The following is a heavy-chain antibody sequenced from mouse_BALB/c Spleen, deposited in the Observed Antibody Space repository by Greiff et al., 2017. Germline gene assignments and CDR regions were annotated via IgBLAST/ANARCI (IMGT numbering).Heavy chain of an antibody. D-gene: IGHD1-1*01. Sequence: LVESGAELVKPGASVKLSCKASGYTFTSYYMYWVKQRPGQGLEWIGEINPSNGGTNFNEKFKSKATLTVDKSSSTAYMQLSSLTSEDSAVYYCTSYGSSPPWFAYWGQGTLVTVSA. CDR3: TSYGSSPPWFAY. V-gene: IGHV1S81*02. CDR2: INPSNGGT. CDR1: GYTFTSYY. J-gene: IGHJ3*01.